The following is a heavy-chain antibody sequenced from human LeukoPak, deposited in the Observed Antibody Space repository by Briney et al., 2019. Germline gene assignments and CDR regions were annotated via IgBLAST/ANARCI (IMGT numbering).Heavy chain of an antibody. V-gene: IGHV3-33*01. CDR1: GFTFSSYG. D-gene: IGHD3-22*01. Sequence: HPGGSLRLSCAASGFTFSSYGMHWVRQAPGKGLEWVAVIWYDGSNKYYADSVKGRFTISRDNSKNTLYLQMNSLRAEDTAVYYCARDDYYDSSGPGAWGQGTLVTVSS. CDR3: ARDDYYDSSGPGA. J-gene: IGHJ5*02. CDR2: IWYDGSNK.